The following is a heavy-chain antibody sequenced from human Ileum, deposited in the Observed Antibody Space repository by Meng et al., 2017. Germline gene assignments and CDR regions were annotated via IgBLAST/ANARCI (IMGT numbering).Heavy chain of an antibody. J-gene: IGHJ5*02. CDR2: VYNTGKT. V-gene: IGHV4-61*01. Sequence: GPGLGVSSQTLFPTCSVSGGFVRSANSFLVCVRQTPGKGLEWIGYVYNTGKTNSNPSLRSRLTMSVDTSNSQFSLKLTSVTAADTAVYYCARGGGGGWPNWFDPWGQGTLVTVSS. CDR1: GGFVRSANSF. D-gene: IGHD6-19*01. CDR3: ARGGGGGWPNWFDP.